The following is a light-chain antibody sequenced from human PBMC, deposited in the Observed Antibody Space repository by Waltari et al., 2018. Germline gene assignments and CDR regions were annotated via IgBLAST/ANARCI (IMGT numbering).Light chain of an antibody. CDR3: QQRSNWPPGLT. V-gene: IGKV3-11*01. CDR2: DAS. CDR1: QSVSSY. J-gene: IGKJ4*01. Sequence: EIVLTHAPATPSLSPGARATLACRPSQSVSSYLASYQQKPGQAPRLLIYDASNRATGIPARFSGSASGTDFTLTISSLEPEDFAVYYCQQRSNWPPGLTFGGGTKVEIK.